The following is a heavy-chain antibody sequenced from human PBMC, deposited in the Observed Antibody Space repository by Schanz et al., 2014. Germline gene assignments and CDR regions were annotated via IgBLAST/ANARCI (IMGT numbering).Heavy chain of an antibody. V-gene: IGHV3-23*04. CDR1: GFTFSSYS. CDR3: ARDHTTESYYSAGPPIDY. CDR2: ISGSGGST. Sequence: EVQLVESGGGLVQPGGSLRLSCTASGFTFSSYSMNWVRQAPGKGLEWVSAISGSGGSTYYADSVKGRFTISRDNSKNTLYLQMTSLRAEDTAVYYCARDHTTESYYSAGPPIDYWGQGTLLTVSS. J-gene: IGHJ4*02. D-gene: IGHD1-26*01.